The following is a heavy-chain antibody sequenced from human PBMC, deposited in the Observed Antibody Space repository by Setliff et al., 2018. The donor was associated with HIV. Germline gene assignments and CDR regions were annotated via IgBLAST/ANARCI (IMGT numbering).Heavy chain of an antibody. D-gene: IGHD6-19*01. V-gene: IGHV4-39*07. J-gene: IGHJ4*01. Sequence: SETLSLTCTVSGGSISSGTYYWGWVRQPPGKGLEWIGSVSYSGSTLYNPSLKSRVTISVDTSKNQFSLKLSAVTAADTALYYCARSGALAASTWSPFDYWGHGNQVTVSS. CDR1: GGSISSGTYY. CDR3: ARSGALAASTWSPFDY. CDR2: VSYSGST.